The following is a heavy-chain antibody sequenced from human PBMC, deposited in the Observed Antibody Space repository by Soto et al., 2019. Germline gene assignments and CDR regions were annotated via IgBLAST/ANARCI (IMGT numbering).Heavy chain of an antibody. J-gene: IGHJ6*02. CDR1: GFTFDDYA. CDR3: AKSLSASWYRGLDV. D-gene: IGHD6-13*01. V-gene: IGHV3-9*01. Sequence: HPGGSLRLSCAASGFTFDDYAMHWVRQAAGKGLEWVSGISWNSGSIGYADSVKSRFVISRDNAKNSLYLQVNSLTFEDTALYYCAKSLSASWYRGLDVWGHGTTVTVSS. CDR2: ISWNSGSI.